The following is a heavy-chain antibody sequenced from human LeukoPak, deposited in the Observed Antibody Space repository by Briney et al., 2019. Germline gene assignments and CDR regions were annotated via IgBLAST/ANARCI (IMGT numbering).Heavy chain of an antibody. CDR3: ARERASCYFDY. V-gene: IGHV3-30*04. CDR1: GFTFSIYT. D-gene: IGHD2-2*01. J-gene: IGHJ4*02. Sequence: GSLRLSCTDSGFTFSIYTIPWFRQAPGTGLEWVAVISNNVGYINYVDSLRGRFTISRDNSRNTLYLQMDSLRAEDTAVYYCARERASCYFDYWGQGTPVTVSS. CDR2: ISNNVGYI.